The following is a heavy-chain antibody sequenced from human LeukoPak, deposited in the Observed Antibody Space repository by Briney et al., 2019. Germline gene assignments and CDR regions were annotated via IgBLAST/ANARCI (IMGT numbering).Heavy chain of an antibody. D-gene: IGHD3-10*01. V-gene: IGHV4-39*07. CDR1: GGSISSSSYY. CDR3: ARRFVLHPDVAFDI. CDR2: IYYSGST. Sequence: PSETLSLTCTVSGGSISSSSYYWGWIRQPPGKGLEWIGSIYYSGSTNYNPSLKSRVTISVDTSKNQFSLKLSSVTAADTAVYYCARRFVLHPDVAFDIWGQGTMVTVSS. J-gene: IGHJ3*02.